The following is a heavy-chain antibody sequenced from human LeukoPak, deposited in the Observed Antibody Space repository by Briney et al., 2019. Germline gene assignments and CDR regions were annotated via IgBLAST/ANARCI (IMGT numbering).Heavy chain of an antibody. CDR2: IWYDGSNK. CDR1: GFTFSRHG. V-gene: IGHV3-33*01. D-gene: IGHD3-3*01. CDR3: ATSLRPDITIFTPGDYYYYYGMDV. J-gene: IGHJ6*02. Sequence: PGRSLRLSCAASGFTFSRHGMHWVRQAPGKGLEWVAVIWYDGSNKYYADSVKGRFTISRDSSKNTLYLQMNSLRAEDTAVYYCATSLRPDITIFTPGDYYYYYGMDVWGQGTTVTVSS.